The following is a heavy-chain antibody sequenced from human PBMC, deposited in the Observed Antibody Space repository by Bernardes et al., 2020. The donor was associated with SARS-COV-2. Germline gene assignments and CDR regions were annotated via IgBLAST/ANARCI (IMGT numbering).Heavy chain of an antibody. V-gene: IGHV4-39*01. D-gene: IGHD1-26*01. CDR3: ARQELHPLGYFYGFDV. J-gene: IGHJ6*02. Sequence: SASLSLTCTVSGGSISSSDYYWGWIRQTPGKGLEWIGVAFYSGNTYYNPSLKSRVTISVDTSKNQFSLKLNSVTAADTAVYFCARQELHPLGYFYGFDVWGLGTAVTVSS. CDR2: AFYSGNT. CDR1: GGSISSSDYY.